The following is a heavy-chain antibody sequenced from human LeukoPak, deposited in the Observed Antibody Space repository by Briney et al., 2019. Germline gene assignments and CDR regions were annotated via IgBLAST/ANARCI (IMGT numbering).Heavy chain of an antibody. CDR2: VNPYTGDT. Sequence: ASVKVSCKASGYSLASYGISWVRQAPGQGLEWMGWVNPYTGDTNFAQSVQGRVTMTTDTSTSTAYMELRSLRSDDTAVYYCGRGSSSSPLDYWGQGTLVTVSS. D-gene: IGHD6-13*01. V-gene: IGHV1-18*01. CDR3: GRGSSSSPLDY. CDR1: GYSLASYG. J-gene: IGHJ4*02.